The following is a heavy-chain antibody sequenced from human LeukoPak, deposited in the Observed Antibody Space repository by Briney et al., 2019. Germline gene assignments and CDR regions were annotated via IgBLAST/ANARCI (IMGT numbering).Heavy chain of an antibody. Sequence: ASVTVSCKASVYTFTSNGISWVRQAPGKGLEWMGWISANSGNTNYAQKMQGRVTMTTETSSSTAYMELRNLRSDDTAVYYCARVKNYRFDYWGQGTLVTVSS. CDR3: ARVKNYRFDY. CDR2: ISANSGNT. J-gene: IGHJ4*02. D-gene: IGHD5-24*01. CDR1: VYTFTSNG. V-gene: IGHV1-18*01.